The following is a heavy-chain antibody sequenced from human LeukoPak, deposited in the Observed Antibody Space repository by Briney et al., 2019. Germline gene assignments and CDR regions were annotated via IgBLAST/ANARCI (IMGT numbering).Heavy chain of an antibody. Sequence: QPGGSLRLSCAASGFTVSSNHMSWVRQAPVKGLKWVSIIYSGGTTYYADSVKGRFTISRDNSKNTLYLQMNTLRAEDTAVYYCARDADYGGSPDAFDVWGRGTIVTVSS. CDR2: IYSGGTT. V-gene: IGHV3-53*01. D-gene: IGHD4-23*01. CDR3: ARDADYGGSPDAFDV. J-gene: IGHJ3*01. CDR1: GFTVSSNH.